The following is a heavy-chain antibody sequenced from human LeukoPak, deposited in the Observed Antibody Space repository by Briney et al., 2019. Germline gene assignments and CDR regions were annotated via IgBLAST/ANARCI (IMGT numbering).Heavy chain of an antibody. CDR1: GFTFSSYA. CDR3: ARDYSSPGPIDY. J-gene: IGHJ4*02. Sequence: GRSLRLSCAASGFTFSSYAMHWVRQAPGKGLEWVAVISYDGSNKYYADSVKGRFTISRDNSKNTLYLQMNSLRAVDTAVYYCARDYSSPGPIDYWGQGTLVTVSS. V-gene: IGHV3-30*01. D-gene: IGHD6-13*01. CDR2: ISYDGSNK.